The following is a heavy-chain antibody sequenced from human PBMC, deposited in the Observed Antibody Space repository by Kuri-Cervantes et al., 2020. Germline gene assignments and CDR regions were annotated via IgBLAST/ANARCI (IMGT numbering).Heavy chain of an antibody. J-gene: IGHJ4*02. CDR2: IGTAGDT. D-gene: IGHD1-26*01. CDR3: ARDRGVSPWYFDY. Sequence: GGSLRLSCAASGFTFSSYDMHWVRQATGKGLEWVSAIGTAGDTYYPGSVKGRFTISRENAKNSLYLQMNSLRDEDTAVYYCARDRGVSPWYFDYWGQGALVTVSS. V-gene: IGHV3-13*01. CDR1: GFTFSSYD.